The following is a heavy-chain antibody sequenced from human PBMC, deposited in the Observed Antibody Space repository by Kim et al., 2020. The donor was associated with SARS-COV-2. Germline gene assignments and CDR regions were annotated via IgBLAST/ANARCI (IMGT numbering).Heavy chain of an antibody. CDR3: ARVQMAMGTGAFDI. CDR2: IYYSGST. D-gene: IGHD5-18*01. J-gene: IGHJ3*02. Sequence: SETLSLTCTVSGGSISSGGYYWSWIRQHPGKGLEWIGYIYYSGSTYYNPSLKSRVTISVDTSKNQFSLKLSSVTVADTAVYYCARVQMAMGTGAFDIWGQGTMVTVSS. CDR1: GGSISSGGYY. V-gene: IGHV4-31*03.